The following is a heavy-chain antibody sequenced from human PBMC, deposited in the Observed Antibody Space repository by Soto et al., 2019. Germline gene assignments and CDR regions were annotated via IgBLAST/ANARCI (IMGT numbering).Heavy chain of an antibody. J-gene: IGHJ4*02. CDR2: IYYSGST. CDR1: GGSISSSSYY. CDR3: ARRDTAMVRGVMADY. V-gene: IGHV4-39*01. Sequence: SETLSLTCTVSGGSISSSSYYWGWIRQPPGKGLEWIGSIYYSGSTYYNPSLKSRVTISVDTSKNQFSLRLSSVTAADTAVYYCARRDTAMVRGVMADYWGQGTLVTVSS. D-gene: IGHD3-10*01.